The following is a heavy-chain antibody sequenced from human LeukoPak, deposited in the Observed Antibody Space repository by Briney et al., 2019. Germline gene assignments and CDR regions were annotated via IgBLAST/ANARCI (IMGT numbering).Heavy chain of an antibody. CDR3: AKDPSYYYDSSVYFDY. Sequence: QPGGSLRLSCAASGFTFNGYAMNWVRQAPGKGLEWVSAISESGDNTYYADSVRGRFTISRDNSKNTLYLQMNSLRAEDTAVYYCAKDPSYYYDSSVYFDYWGQGTLVTVSS. CDR2: ISESGDNT. D-gene: IGHD3-22*01. CDR1: GFTFNGYA. J-gene: IGHJ4*02. V-gene: IGHV3-23*01.